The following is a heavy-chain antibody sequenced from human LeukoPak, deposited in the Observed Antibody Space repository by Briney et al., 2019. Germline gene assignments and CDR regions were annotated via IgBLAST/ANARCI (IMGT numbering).Heavy chain of an antibody. CDR3: ARDSIAAAGKADYYMDV. CDR1: GYTFTSYG. D-gene: IGHD6-13*01. Sequence: ASVKVSCKASGYTFTSYGISWVRQAPGQGLEWMGWISAYNGNTNYAQMLQGRVTMTTDTSTSTAYMELRSLRSDDTAVYYCARDSIAAAGKADYYMDVWGKGTTVTVSS. V-gene: IGHV1-18*01. J-gene: IGHJ6*03. CDR2: ISAYNGNT.